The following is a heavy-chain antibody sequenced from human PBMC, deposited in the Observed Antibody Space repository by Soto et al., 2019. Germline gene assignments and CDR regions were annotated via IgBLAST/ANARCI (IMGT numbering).Heavy chain of an antibody. Sequence: QVRLVQSGAEVKKPGSSVKVSCKASGGTFSNYAIGWVRQAPGQGLEWMGGIILPFGTPNYAQKFQGRVTISADESMTTAYMELSGLSSEDTAVYYCARGPDYDGCFDSWGRGTLLTVSS. J-gene: IGHJ4*02. CDR3: ARGPDYDGCFDS. D-gene: IGHD4-17*01. CDR1: GGTFSNYA. V-gene: IGHV1-69*12. CDR2: IILPFGTP.